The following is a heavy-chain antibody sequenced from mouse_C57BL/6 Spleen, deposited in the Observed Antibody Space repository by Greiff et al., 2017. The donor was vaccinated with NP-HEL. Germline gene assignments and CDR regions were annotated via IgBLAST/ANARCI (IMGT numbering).Heavy chain of an antibody. Sequence: QVQLKQSGAELVKPGASVKLSCKASGYTFTSYWMHWVKQRPGQGLEWIGMIHPNSGSTNYNEKFKSKATLTVDKSSSTAYMQLSSLTSEDSAVYYCARSRLITTVVATGYFDYWGQGTTLTVSS. CDR2: IHPNSGST. V-gene: IGHV1-64*01. CDR3: ARSRLITTVVATGYFDY. J-gene: IGHJ2*01. CDR1: GYTFTSYW. D-gene: IGHD1-1*01.